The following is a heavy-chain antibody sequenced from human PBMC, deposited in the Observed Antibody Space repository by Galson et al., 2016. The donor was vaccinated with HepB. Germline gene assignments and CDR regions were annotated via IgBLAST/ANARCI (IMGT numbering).Heavy chain of an antibody. J-gene: IGHJ5*02. CDR1: GGTFSSYL. D-gene: IGHD3-16*01. V-gene: IGHV1-69*13. CDR2: IIPIVDSA. Sequence: SVKVSCKASGGTFSSYLIRWLRQAPGQGLEWMGGIIPIVDSANYAQKFRGRVTITAVQTTSTAYMELRSLRPEDTAVYYCARDYDRRGWFDPWGQGTLVTVSS. CDR3: ARDYDRRGWFDP.